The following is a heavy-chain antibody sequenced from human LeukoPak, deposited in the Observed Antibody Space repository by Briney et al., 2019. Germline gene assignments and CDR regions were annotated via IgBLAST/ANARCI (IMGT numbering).Heavy chain of an antibody. J-gene: IGHJ6*04. Sequence: SETLSLTCAVSGGSISSSNWWSWVRQPPGKGLEWIGEIYHSGSTNYNPPLKSRVTISVDKSKNQFSLKLSSVTAADTAVYYCARGPNILTGYSWQYGMDVWGKGTTVTVSS. CDR1: GGSISSSNW. D-gene: IGHD3-9*01. CDR3: ARGPNILTGYSWQYGMDV. CDR2: IYHSGST. V-gene: IGHV4-4*02.